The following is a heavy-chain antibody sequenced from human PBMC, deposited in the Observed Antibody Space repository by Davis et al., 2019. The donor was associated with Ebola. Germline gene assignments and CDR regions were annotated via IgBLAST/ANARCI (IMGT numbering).Heavy chain of an antibody. CDR3: AVYGDYRGYYYGMDV. CDR1: GGSFSGFY. Sequence: MPSETLSLTCAVYGGSFSGFYWSWIRQPPGKGLEWIGEINHSGSTNYNPSLKSRVTISVDTSKNQFSLKLSSVTAADTAVYYCAVYGDYRGYYYGMDVWGQGTTVTVSS. CDR2: INHSGST. D-gene: IGHD4-17*01. J-gene: IGHJ6*02. V-gene: IGHV4-34*01.